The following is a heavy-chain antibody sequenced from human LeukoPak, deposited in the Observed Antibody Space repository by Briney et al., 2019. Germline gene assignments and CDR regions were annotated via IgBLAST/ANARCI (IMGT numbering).Heavy chain of an antibody. CDR1: GFTFSNYD. D-gene: IGHD1-26*01. Sequence: GGSLRLSCAASGFTFSNYDMSWVRQAPGKGLEWVSGISGSGGSTYYADSVKGRFTISRDNSKNTLYLQMNSLRAEDTAVYYCAKRLIVGATEFHFDYWGQGTLVTVSS. CDR3: AKRLIVGATEFHFDY. V-gene: IGHV3-23*01. J-gene: IGHJ4*02. CDR2: ISGSGGST.